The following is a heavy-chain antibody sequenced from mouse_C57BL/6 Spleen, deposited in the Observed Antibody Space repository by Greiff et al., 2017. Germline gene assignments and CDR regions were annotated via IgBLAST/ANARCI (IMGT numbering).Heavy chain of an antibody. V-gene: IGHV1-52*01. CDR2: IYPSDSET. J-gene: IGHJ3*01. CDR3: ARFYYDGGFAY. D-gene: IGHD1-1*01. CDR1: GYTFTSYW. Sequence: VQLQQPGAELVRPGSSVKLSCKASGYTFTSYWMHWVKQRPIQGLEWIGNIYPSDSETHYNQKFKDKATLTVDKSSSTAYMQLSSLTSEDSAVYYCARFYYDGGFAYWGQGTLVTVSA.